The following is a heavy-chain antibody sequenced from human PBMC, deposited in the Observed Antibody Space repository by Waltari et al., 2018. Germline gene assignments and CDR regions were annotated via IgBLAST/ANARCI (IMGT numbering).Heavy chain of an antibody. Sequence: QVQLVQSGAEVKKPGASVKVSCKASGYTFTSYDINWVRQATGQGLEWMGWVNPNSGNTGYAQKFQGRVTMTRNTSISTAYMELSSLRSEDTAVYYCARDTSTVTTYLVLAFDIWGQGTMVTVSS. J-gene: IGHJ3*02. V-gene: IGHV1-8*01. CDR1: GYTFTSYD. D-gene: IGHD4-17*01. CDR2: VNPNSGNT. CDR3: ARDTSTVTTYLVLAFDI.